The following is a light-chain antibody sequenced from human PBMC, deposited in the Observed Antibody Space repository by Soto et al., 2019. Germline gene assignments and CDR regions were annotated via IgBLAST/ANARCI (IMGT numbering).Light chain of an antibody. Sequence: SSELTQSPSVSVSPGQTASITCSGDKLGDKYACWYQQKPGQSPVLVIYQDSKRPSGIPERFSGSNSGNTATLTISGTQAMDEADYYCQAWDSSTGVVFGGGTKLTVL. V-gene: IGLV3-1*01. CDR2: QDS. CDR1: KLGDKY. J-gene: IGLJ2*01. CDR3: QAWDSSTGVV.